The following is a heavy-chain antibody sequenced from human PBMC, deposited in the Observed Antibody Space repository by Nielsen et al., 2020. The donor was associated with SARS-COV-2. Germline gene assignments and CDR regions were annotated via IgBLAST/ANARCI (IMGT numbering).Heavy chain of an antibody. Sequence: GSLRLSCAVYGGSLSGSYWNWIRQPPGKGLEWIGEISHSGSTSFNPSLKSRVIISLDTSKNQFSLKLSSVTAADTAVYYCARGGIAVAGRSRLSYWGQGTLVTVSS. J-gene: IGHJ4*02. CDR1: GGSLSGSY. CDR2: ISHSGST. D-gene: IGHD6-19*01. CDR3: ARGGIAVAGRSRLSY. V-gene: IGHV4-34*01.